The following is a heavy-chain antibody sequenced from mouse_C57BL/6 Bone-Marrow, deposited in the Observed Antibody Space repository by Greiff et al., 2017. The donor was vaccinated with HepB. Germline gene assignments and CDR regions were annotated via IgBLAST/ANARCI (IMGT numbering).Heavy chain of an antibody. Sequence: VQLQQSGPELVKPGASVKISCKASGYTFTDYYMNWVKQSHGKSLEWIGDINPNNGGTSYNQKFKGKATLTVDKSSSTAYMELRSLTSEDSAVYYCARVYYGSSYDFDYWGQGTTLTVSS. J-gene: IGHJ2*01. CDR1: GYTFTDYY. V-gene: IGHV1-26*01. D-gene: IGHD1-1*01. CDR2: INPNNGGT. CDR3: ARVYYGSSYDFDY.